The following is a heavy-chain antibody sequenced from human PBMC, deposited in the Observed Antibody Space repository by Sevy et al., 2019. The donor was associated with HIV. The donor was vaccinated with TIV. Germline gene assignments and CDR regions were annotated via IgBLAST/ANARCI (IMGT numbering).Heavy chain of an antibody. Sequence: ASVKVSCKASGGTFSSYAISWVRQAPGQGLEWMGGIIPIFGTANYAQKFQGRVTITADESTSTAYMELSSLGSEDTAVYYCARDGDGYNIGLGYWGQGTLVTVSS. D-gene: IGHD5-12*01. CDR3: ARDGDGYNIGLGY. V-gene: IGHV1-69*13. CDR1: GGTFSSYA. J-gene: IGHJ4*02. CDR2: IIPIFGTA.